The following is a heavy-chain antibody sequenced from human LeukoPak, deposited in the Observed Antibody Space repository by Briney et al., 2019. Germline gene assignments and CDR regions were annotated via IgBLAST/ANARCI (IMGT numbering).Heavy chain of an antibody. CDR3: ARYRGVYSFYYFDY. V-gene: IGHV1-2*02. CDR1: GYTFTGYY. Sequence: ASVKVSCKASGYTFTGYYMHWVRQAPGQGLEWMGWINPNSGGTNYAQKLQGRVTMTRDTSISTAYMELSRLRSDDTAVYYCARYRGVYSFYYFDYWGQGTLVTVSS. J-gene: IGHJ4*01. D-gene: IGHD3-10*01. CDR2: INPNSGGT.